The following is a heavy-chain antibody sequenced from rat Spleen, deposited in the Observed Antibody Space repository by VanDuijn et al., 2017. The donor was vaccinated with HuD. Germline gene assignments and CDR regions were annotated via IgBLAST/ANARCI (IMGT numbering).Heavy chain of an antibody. D-gene: IGHD1-9*01. J-gene: IGHJ1*01. CDR2: ISPGGGNT. CDR3: ARLDTMGIYWYFDF. V-gene: IGHV5S11*01. Sequence: EVQLVESGGGLVQPGRSMKLSCAASGFTFSNYYMAWVRQAPTKGLEWVASISPGGGNTYYRDSVKGRFTVSRDNAKITLYLQMDSLRYEEKATYYCARLDTMGIYWYFDFWGPGTMVTVSS. CDR1: GFTFSNYY.